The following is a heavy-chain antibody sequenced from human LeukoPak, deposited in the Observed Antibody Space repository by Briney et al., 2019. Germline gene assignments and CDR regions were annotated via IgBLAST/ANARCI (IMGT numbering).Heavy chain of an antibody. V-gene: IGHV3-21*01. CDR1: GFIFSSYS. Sequence: GGSLRLSCAASGFIFSSYSMNWVRQAPGKGLEWVSSISSSGSYIYYADSVKGRFTISRDNAKNSLYLQMNSLGAEDTAVYYCAKSIFGIVIMTDKWGQGTLVTVSS. D-gene: IGHD3-3*01. CDR3: AKSIFGIVIMTDK. CDR2: ISSSGSYI. J-gene: IGHJ4*02.